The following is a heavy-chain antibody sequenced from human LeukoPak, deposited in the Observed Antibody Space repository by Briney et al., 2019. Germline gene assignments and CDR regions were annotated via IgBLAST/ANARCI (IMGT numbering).Heavy chain of an antibody. V-gene: IGHV1-24*01. D-gene: IGHD1-26*01. CDR3: ASREVDQYYFDY. CDR1: GYTLTELS. J-gene: IGHJ4*02. Sequence: ASVKVSCKVSGYTLTELSMHWVRQAPGKGLEWMGGFDPEDGETIYAQKFQGRVTMTEDTSTDTAYMELSSLRSEDTAVYYCASREVDQYYFDYWGQGTLVIVSS. CDR2: FDPEDGET.